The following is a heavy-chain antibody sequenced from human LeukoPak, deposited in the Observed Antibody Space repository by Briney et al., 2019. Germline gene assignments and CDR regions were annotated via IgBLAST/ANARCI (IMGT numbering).Heavy chain of an antibody. Sequence: PSETLSLTCTVSGGSISSYYWSWIRQPPGKGLEWIGYIYYSGSTNYNPSLKSRVTISVDTSKNQFSLKLSSVTAADTAVYYCARGLRGYCSGGSCYYDAFDIWGQGTMVTVSS. CDR3: ARGLRGYCSGGSCYYDAFDI. J-gene: IGHJ3*02. CDR1: GGSISSYY. CDR2: IYYSGST. D-gene: IGHD2-15*01. V-gene: IGHV4-59*01.